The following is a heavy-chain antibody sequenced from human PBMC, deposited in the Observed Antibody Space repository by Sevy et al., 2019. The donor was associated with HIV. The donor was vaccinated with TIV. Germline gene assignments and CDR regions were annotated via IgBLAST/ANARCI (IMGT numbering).Heavy chain of an antibody. CDR1: GFTFSSFA. J-gene: IGHJ4*02. CDR2: VSGGGAGT. CDR3: AKGRGPDSGSYDY. V-gene: IGHV3-23*01. D-gene: IGHD1-26*01. Sequence: GGSLRLSCAASGFTFSSFAMTWVRQAPGKGLEWVSAVSGGGAGTHYADSAKGRFTISRDNSKTTLYLQMNSRGVEDTAVYYCAKGRGPDSGSYDYWGQGTLVTVSS.